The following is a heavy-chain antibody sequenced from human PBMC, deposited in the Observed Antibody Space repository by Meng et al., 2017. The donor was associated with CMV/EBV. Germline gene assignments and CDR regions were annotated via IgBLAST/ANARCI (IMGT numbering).Heavy chain of an antibody. CDR1: GFTVSNIE. Sequence: GESLKISCAASGFTVSNIEMTCVRQAPGKGLEWVSAISGSGGSTYYADSVKGRFTISRDNSKNTLYLQMNSLRAEDTAVYYCAKDSMRCTNGVCSRYWYFDLWGRGTLVTVSS. J-gene: IGHJ2*01. CDR2: ISGSGGST. CDR3: AKDSMRCTNGVCSRYWYFDL. D-gene: IGHD2-8*01. V-gene: IGHV3-23*01.